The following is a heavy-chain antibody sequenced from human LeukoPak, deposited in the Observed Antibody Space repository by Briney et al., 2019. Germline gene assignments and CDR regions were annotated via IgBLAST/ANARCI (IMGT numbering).Heavy chain of an antibody. CDR1: GITFSSYG. D-gene: IGHD3-9*01. V-gene: IGHV3-23*01. Sequence: GGSLRLSCAASGITFSSYGMSWVRQAPGKGLEWVSSISSTGGTTYYADSVKGRFTISRDNSKNTLYLQMNSLRAEDTAVYYCARDCYDILTGYYHYMDVWGKGTTVTISS. J-gene: IGHJ6*03. CDR2: ISSTGGTT. CDR3: ARDCYDILTGYYHYMDV.